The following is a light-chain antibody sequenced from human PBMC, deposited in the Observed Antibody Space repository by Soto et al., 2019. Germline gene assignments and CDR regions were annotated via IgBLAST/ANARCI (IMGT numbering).Light chain of an antibody. Sequence: IQLTQSPSSLSASVGDRVTVTCRASQDINKFLAWFQQKPGKAPNLLIFSASTLQSAVPSRFSGGGSGTDFTLTIDNLQPEDFATYYCQQLKSYPYTFGQGTKLEIK. CDR2: SAS. CDR3: QQLKSYPYT. J-gene: IGKJ2*01. V-gene: IGKV1-9*01. CDR1: QDINKF.